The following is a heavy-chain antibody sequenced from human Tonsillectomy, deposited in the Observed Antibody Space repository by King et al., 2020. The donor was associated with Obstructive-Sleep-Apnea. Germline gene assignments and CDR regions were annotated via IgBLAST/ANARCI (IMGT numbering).Heavy chain of an antibody. V-gene: IGHV4-59*01. CDR1: GGSISSYY. CDR2: IYYSGST. D-gene: IGHD3-9*01. CDR3: ARVPPLGILTGSAGDYYFDY. Sequence: VQLQESGPGLVKPSETLSLTCTVSGGSISSYYWSGIRQPPGKGLVWIGYIYYSGSTNYNPSLKSRVTISVDTSKNQFSLWLSSVTAADTAVYYCARVPPLGILTGSAGDYYFDYWGQGTLVTVSS. J-gene: IGHJ4*02.